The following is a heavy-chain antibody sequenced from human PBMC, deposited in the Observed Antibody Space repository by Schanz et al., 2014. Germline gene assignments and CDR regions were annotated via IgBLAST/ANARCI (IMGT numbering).Heavy chain of an antibody. CDR2: ISGDHRNT. J-gene: IGHJ4*02. D-gene: IGHD6-13*01. CDR1: GFTFSGYA. CDR3: ARGLISAAGGAFDY. Sequence: EVQLLESGGGLVQPGGSLRLSCAASGFTFSGYAMSWVRQAPGKGLEWVSSISGDHRNTYYADSVRGRFTMSRDNSKSTLYLQMNSLRAGDAAVYYCARGLISAAGGAFDYWGQGTLVAVSA. V-gene: IGHV3-23*01.